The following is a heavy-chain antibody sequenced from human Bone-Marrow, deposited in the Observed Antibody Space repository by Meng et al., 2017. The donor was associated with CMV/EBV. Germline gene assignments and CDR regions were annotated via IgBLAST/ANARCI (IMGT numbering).Heavy chain of an antibody. V-gene: IGHV1-69*04. J-gene: IGHJ4*02. CDR3: ARDLRFLEWVSQGHALDH. CDR2: IIPVLRLT. CDR1: EGTPRGYT. D-gene: IGHD3-3*01. Sequence: SVKVSCKVSEGTPRGYTITWVRQAPGQGLEWMGRIIPVLRLTDYAQKFQGRVKLTADTSTRTAYMELRSLRSDDTAIYYCARDLRFLEWVSQGHALDHWGQGTLVTVSS.